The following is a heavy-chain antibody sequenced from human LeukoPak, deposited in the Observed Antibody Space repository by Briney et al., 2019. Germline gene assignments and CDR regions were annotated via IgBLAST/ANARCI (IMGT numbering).Heavy chain of an antibody. CDR1: GFNFDRYT. J-gene: IGHJ4*02. D-gene: IGHD5-18*01. Sequence: TGGSLRLSCATSGFNFDRYTIHWVRHAPGKGLEWVSLAGWAGGTTYYSDSVRGRFTISRDSGKNSVYLQMNSLTTDDTAFYFCAKELDTMFFDYWGQGALVTVSS. CDR3: AKELDTMFFDY. V-gene: IGHV3-43*01. CDR2: AGWAGGTT.